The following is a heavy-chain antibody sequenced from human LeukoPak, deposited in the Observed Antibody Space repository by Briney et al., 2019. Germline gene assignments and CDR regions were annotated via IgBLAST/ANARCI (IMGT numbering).Heavy chain of an antibody. D-gene: IGHD5-18*01. J-gene: IGHJ4*02. CDR3: ARCRYTYGYWDN. CDR2: INPNSGGT. V-gene: IGHV1-2*02. Sequence: GASVNVSCKASGYTFTGYYMHWVRQAPGQGLEWMGWINPNSGGTKYAQKFQGGVTMTRDTSISTAYMELSGLTSDDTAVYYCARCRYTYGYWDNWGQGTLVTVSS. CDR1: GYTFTGYY.